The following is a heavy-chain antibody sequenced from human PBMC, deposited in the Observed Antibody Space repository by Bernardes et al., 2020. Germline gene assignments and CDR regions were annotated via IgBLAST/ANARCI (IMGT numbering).Heavy chain of an antibody. V-gene: IGHV3-23*01. CDR3: VKLSWEYSNSWYYFDY. CDR2: IIGSGGST. Sequence: GGSLRLSCAASGFTFSTYAMSWVRQAPGKGLEWVSAIIGSGGSTYYADAVKGRFTISRDNSKNTLYLQVNSLRAEDTAVYYCVKLSWEYSNSWYYFDYWGHGTLVTVSS. CDR1: GFTFSTYA. D-gene: IGHD6-13*01. J-gene: IGHJ4*01.